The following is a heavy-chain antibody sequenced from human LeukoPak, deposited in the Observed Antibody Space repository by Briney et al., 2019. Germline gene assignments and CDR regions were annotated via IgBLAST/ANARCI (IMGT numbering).Heavy chain of an antibody. Sequence: SETLSLTCTVSGGSISSYYWSWIRQPPGKGLEWIGYIYYSGSINYNPSLKSRVTISVDTSKNQFSLKLSSVTAADTAVYYCASISSSWYTDAFDIWGQGTMVTVSS. CDR2: IYYSGSI. J-gene: IGHJ3*02. CDR3: ASISSSWYTDAFDI. V-gene: IGHV4-59*08. D-gene: IGHD6-13*01. CDR1: GGSISSYY.